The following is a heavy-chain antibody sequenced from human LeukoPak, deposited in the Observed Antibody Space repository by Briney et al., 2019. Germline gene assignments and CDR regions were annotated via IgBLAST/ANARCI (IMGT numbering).Heavy chain of an antibody. Sequence: PSETLSLTCTVSGASISSYYWNWIRQSAEKGLEWIGRMCFSGTTKYNPSLKSRVTMSVDTSKNQFSLRLTSVTAADTAVYYCARLRLSSSSPFDYWGQGTLVTVSS. J-gene: IGHJ4*02. CDR1: GASISSYY. D-gene: IGHD6-6*01. CDR2: MCFSGTT. V-gene: IGHV4-4*07. CDR3: ARLRLSSSSPFDY.